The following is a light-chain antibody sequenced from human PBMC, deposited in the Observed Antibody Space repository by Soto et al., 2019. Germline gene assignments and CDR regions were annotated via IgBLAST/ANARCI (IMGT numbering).Light chain of an antibody. V-gene: IGKV3-20*01. Sequence: EIVLTQSPGTLSSSPGERATLSCRASQSVSSSYLAWYRQKPGQAPRLLIYGASSRATGIPDRFSGSGSGTDFTLTISRLEPEDFAVYYCQQYGSSPWTFGQGTKVKIK. CDR2: GAS. CDR1: QSVSSSY. CDR3: QQYGSSPWT. J-gene: IGKJ1*01.